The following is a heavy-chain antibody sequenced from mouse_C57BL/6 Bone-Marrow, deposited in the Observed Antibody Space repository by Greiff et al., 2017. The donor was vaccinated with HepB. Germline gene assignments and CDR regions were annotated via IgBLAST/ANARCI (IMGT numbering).Heavy chain of an antibody. CDR3: TGKSTMVTTGDYYAMDY. D-gene: IGHD2-2*01. V-gene: IGHV6-3*01. CDR2: IRLKSDNYAT. CDR1: GFTFSNYW. Sequence: DVKVEESGGGLVQPGGSMKLSCVASGFTFSNYWMNWVRQSPEKGLEWVAQIRLKSDNYATHYAESVKGMFTISRDDSKSSVYLQMNNLRAEDTGIYYCTGKSTMVTTGDYYAMDYRGQGTSVTVSS. J-gene: IGHJ4*01.